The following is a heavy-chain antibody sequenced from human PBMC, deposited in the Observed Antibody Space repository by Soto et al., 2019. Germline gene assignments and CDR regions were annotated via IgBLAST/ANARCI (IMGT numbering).Heavy chain of an antibody. CDR1: GGSISGYY. CDR2: IDYYGST. J-gene: IGHJ4*02. V-gene: IGHV4-59*01. Sequence: SETLSLTCTVSGGSISGYYWSWIRQPPGKRLEWIGYIDYYGSTNYNPSLKSRVTISVDTSKNQFSLKLSSVTAADTAVYYCARTLYSYGPRFDYWGQGTLVTVSS. CDR3: ARTLYSYGPRFDY. D-gene: IGHD5-18*01.